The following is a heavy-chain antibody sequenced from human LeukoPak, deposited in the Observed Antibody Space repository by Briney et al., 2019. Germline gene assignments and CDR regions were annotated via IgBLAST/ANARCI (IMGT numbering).Heavy chain of an antibody. J-gene: IGHJ4*02. V-gene: IGHV4-61*01. Sequence: SETLSLTCTVSGGSISSINYFWTWVRQPPGKGLEWIGYIYYSGSTNYNPSLKSRVTISVDTSKNQFSLKLSSVTAADTAVYYCARVIIVGASIDYWGQGTLVTVSS. D-gene: IGHD1-26*01. CDR2: IYYSGST. CDR1: GGSISSINYF. CDR3: ARVIIVGASIDY.